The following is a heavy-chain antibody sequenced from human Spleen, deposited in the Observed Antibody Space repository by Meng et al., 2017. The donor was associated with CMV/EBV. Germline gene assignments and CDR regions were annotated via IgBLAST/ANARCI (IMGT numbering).Heavy chain of an antibody. V-gene: IGHV3-21*01. CDR3: ARAIFFGIVGATPPPLDY. CDR1: GFPFRNYL. D-gene: IGHD1-26*01. Sequence: GESLKISCAASGFPFRNYLMNWVRQAPGKGLEWVSSISSSSSYISYADSEKGRFTISRDNAKNSLYLQMNSLRSEDTAVYYCARAIFFGIVGATPPPLDYWGQGTLVTVSS. J-gene: IGHJ4*02. CDR2: ISSSSSYI.